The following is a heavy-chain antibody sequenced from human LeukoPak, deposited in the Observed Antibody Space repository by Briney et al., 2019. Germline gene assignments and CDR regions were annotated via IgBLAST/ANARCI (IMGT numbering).Heavy chain of an antibody. CDR1: GYTFTGYY. Sequence: ASVKVSCKASGYTFTGYYMHWVRQAPGQGLEWMGWINPNSGGTNYAQKFQGRVTMARDTSISTAYMELSRQRSDDTAVYYCARDGAAAGTIYFDYWGQGTLVTVSS. CDR2: INPNSGGT. D-gene: IGHD6-13*01. CDR3: ARDGAAAGTIYFDY. V-gene: IGHV1-2*02. J-gene: IGHJ4*02.